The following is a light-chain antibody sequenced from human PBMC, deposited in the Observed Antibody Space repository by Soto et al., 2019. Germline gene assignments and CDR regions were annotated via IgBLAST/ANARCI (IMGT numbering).Light chain of an antibody. V-gene: IGLV2-8*01. CDR2: EVS. CDR1: SSDVGGYNY. J-gene: IGLJ1*01. Sequence: QSVLTQPPSASGYPGQSVTISCTGTSSDVGGYNYVSWYQQHPGKAPKLMIYEVSKRPSGVPDRFSGSKSGNTASLTVSGLQAEDEADYYCSSFRVFGTGTKVTVL. CDR3: SSFRV.